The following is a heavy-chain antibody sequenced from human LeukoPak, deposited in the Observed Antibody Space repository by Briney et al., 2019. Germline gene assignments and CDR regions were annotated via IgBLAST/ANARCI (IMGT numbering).Heavy chain of an antibody. CDR2: ISSSGSTI. CDR1: GFTFSSYE. D-gene: IGHD3-10*02. Sequence: GGSLRLSCAASGFTFSSYEMNWVRRAPGKGLEWVSYISSSGSTIYYADSVKGRFTISRDNAKNSLYLQMNSLRAEDTAVYYCAELGITMIGGVWGKGTPVTISS. J-gene: IGHJ6*04. CDR3: AELGITMIGGV. V-gene: IGHV3-48*03.